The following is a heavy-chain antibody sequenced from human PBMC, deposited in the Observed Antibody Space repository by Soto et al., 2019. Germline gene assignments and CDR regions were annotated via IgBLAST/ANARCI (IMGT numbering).Heavy chain of an antibody. CDR1: GYSFTSYW. Sequence: GESLKISCKGSGYSFTSYWIGWVRQMPGKGLEWMGIIYPGDSDTRYSPSFQGQVTISADKSISTAYLQWSGLKASDTAIYYCARAPTYYYDSSGYFFDAFDIWGQGTMVTVSS. CDR2: IYPGDSDT. CDR3: ARAPTYYYDSSGYFFDAFDI. J-gene: IGHJ3*02. V-gene: IGHV5-51*01. D-gene: IGHD3-22*01.